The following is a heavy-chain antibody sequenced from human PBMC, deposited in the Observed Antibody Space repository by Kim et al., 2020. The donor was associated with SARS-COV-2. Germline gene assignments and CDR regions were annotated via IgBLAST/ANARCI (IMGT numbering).Heavy chain of an antibody. Sequence: GGSLRLSCAVSGFTVTNTWMSWVRQPPGKGLDWVGRLTSKASGGTADYAAPVKGRFTISRDDSKNMFFLEMSSLKTEDTALYYCAGGGSNFGYWGQGTLVTVSS. CDR1: GFTVTNTW. CDR3: AGGGSNFGY. D-gene: IGHD2-2*01. CDR2: LTSKASGGTA. J-gene: IGHJ4*02. V-gene: IGHV3-15*01.